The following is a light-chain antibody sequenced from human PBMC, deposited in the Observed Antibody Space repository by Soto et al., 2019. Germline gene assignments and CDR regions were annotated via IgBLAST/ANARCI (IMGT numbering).Light chain of an antibody. CDR2: GAS. V-gene: IGKV1-12*01. Sequence: DIQMTQSPSSVSASVGDRVTIICRASQGISNWLAWYQQQPGKAPKLLIYGASSLQSGVPSRFSGGGSGTHFTLIISGLQSEDFATYYCQQTNTFLPYTVGGGTKVEI. J-gene: IGKJ4*01. CDR3: QQTNTFLPYT. CDR1: QGISNW.